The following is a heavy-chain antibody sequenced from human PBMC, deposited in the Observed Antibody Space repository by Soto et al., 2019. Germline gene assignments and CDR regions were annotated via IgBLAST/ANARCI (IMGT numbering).Heavy chain of an antibody. CDR2: ISGSGGST. Sequence: VQLLESGGGLVQPGGSLRLSCAASGFTFSSYAMSWVRQAPGKGLEWVSAISGSGGSTYYADSVKGRFTISRDNSKNTLYLQMNSLRAEDTAVYYCAKAEAPYYYDSSGYYYLYDYWGQGTLVTVSS. V-gene: IGHV3-23*01. CDR1: GFTFSSYA. D-gene: IGHD3-22*01. J-gene: IGHJ4*02. CDR3: AKAEAPYYYDSSGYYYLYDY.